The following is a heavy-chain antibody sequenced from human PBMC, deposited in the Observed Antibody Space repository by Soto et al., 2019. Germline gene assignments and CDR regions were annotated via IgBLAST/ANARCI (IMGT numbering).Heavy chain of an antibody. CDR3: ARHGSVPAAYSPEYFQH. CDR2: IYYSGST. V-gene: IGHV4-39*01. CDR1: GGSISSSSYY. J-gene: IGHJ1*01. D-gene: IGHD2-2*01. Sequence: SETLSLTCTVSGGSISSSSYYWGWIRQPPGKGLEWIGSIYYSGSTYYNPSLKSRVTISVDTSKNQFSLKLSSVTAADTAVYYCARHGSVPAAYSPEYFQHWGQGTLVTVSS.